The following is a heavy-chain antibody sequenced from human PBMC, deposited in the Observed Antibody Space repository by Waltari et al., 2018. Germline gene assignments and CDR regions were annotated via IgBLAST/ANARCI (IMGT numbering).Heavy chain of an antibody. CDR3: TKGTYFFDY. CDR1: GFTFGDYA. CDR2: SRSKPYGGTT. V-gene: IGHV3-49*04. Sequence: EVQLVESGGGLVQPGRSLRLSCTASGFTFGDYAMSWVRQAPGKGREWVGFSRSKPYGGTTEYAASVKGRFTISRDDSKSIAYLQMNSLKTEDTAVYYCTKGTYFFDYWGQGTLVTVSS. J-gene: IGHJ4*02.